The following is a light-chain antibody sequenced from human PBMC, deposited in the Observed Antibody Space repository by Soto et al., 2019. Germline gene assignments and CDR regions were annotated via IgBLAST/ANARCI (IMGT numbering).Light chain of an antibody. J-gene: IGLJ1*01. CDR3: SSYATSSNYV. CDR2: AVT. Sequence: QSVLTQPASVSGSPGQSITISCIGTPSDVGGFNYVSWYQQYPDKAPKLLIHAVTNRPPGISGRFSGSRSGDTASLTISRLQPEDEAYYYCSSYATSSNYVFGSGTKLTVL. CDR1: PSDVGGFNY. V-gene: IGLV2-14*01.